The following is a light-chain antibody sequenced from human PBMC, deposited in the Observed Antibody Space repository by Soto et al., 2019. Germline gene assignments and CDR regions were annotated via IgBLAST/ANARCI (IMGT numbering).Light chain of an antibody. Sequence: QSVLTQPASVSGSPGQSITISCTGTSSDVGSYNLVSWYQQHPGKAPKLMIYEGSKRPSGVSNRFSGSKSGNTASLTISGLQAEDEADYYCCSYAGFSTSAIFGGGTKLTVL. CDR2: EGS. J-gene: IGLJ2*01. V-gene: IGLV2-23*01. CDR3: CSYAGFSTSAI. CDR1: SSDVGSYNL.